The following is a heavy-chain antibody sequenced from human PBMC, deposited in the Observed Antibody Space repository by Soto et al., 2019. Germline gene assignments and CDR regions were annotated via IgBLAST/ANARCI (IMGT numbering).Heavy chain of an antibody. J-gene: IGHJ5*02. D-gene: IGHD2-15*01. Sequence: QVQLQESGPGLVQPSQTLSLYCSVSGASINSGGSYWTWIRQHPGKGLEWLSYISPDSNYREYADSVKGRHIISRDNAKNSLYLQMNSLRDEDTAIYYCVRGGGGGQFDLWGQGTVVTVSS. CDR3: VRGGGGGQFDL. CDR2: ISPDSNYR. CDR1: GASINSGGSY. V-gene: IGHV3-11*06.